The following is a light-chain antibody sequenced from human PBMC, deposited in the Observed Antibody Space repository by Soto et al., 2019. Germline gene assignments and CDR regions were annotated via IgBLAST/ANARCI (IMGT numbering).Light chain of an antibody. V-gene: IGKV3-15*01. CDR1: QSVSSH. Sequence: EVVMTQSPANLSVSPGDKATLSCRASQSVSSHLAWYQQKPGQAPRLLIYGASTRASGVPARFSGSVSGTEFTLAISSLQSEDFPIYYWQQYDVWRRHTFGGGTKVEI. CDR3: QQYDVWRRHT. J-gene: IGKJ4*01. CDR2: GAS.